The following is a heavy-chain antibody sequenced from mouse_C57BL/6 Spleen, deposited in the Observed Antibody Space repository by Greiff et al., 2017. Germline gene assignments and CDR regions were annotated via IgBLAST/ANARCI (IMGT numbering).Heavy chain of an antibody. CDR1: GIDSSRSW. Sequence: EVQVLQSGGGLVLPGGPPQLSCAASGIDSSRSWMRWVRRAPGKGLEWIGEINPDSRTINYAPSLKDKFIISRDNAKITLYLQVSKVRSDDTALYYCARRGDDWYCDVRGTGATVT. CDR2: INPDSRTI. CDR3: ARRGDDWYCDV. V-gene: IGHV4-1*01. J-gene: IGHJ1*03.